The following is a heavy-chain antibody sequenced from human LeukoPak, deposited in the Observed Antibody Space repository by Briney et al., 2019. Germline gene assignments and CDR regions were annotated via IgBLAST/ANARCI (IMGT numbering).Heavy chain of an antibody. Sequence: GASVKVSCKASGYTFTTYAMNWVRQAPGQGLEWMGWINTNTGNPTYAEGFTGRFVFSLDTSVSTAYLQISSLKAEDTAVYYCARAFSINWNRWLDPWGQGTLVTVSS. V-gene: IGHV7-4-1*02. D-gene: IGHD3-3*02. CDR3: ARAFSINWNRWLDP. CDR2: INTNTGNP. CDR1: GYTFTTYA. J-gene: IGHJ5*02.